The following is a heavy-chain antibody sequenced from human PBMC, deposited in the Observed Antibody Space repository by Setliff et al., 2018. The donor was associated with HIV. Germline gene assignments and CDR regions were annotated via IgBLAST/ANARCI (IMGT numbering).Heavy chain of an antibody. V-gene: IGHV4-39*01. CDR1: GGSISSNNYF. Sequence: SETLSLTCTVSGGSISSNNYFWGWIRQPPEKGLEWIGSIYYSGGTYYNPSLKSRVTISIDTSRNQFSLKLTSVTAADTAMYYCARRHTAFDPWGQGTLVTVSS. CDR2: IYYSGGT. CDR3: ARRHTAFDP. J-gene: IGHJ5*02. D-gene: IGHD5-18*01.